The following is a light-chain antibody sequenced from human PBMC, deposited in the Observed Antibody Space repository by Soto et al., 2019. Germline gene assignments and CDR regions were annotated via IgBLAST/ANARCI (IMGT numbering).Light chain of an antibody. CDR3: SLYSTGDSAV. V-gene: IGLV2-23*01. CDR2: EGN. CDR1: SSDVGSYNL. Sequence: QSALTQPASVSGSPGQSITISCTGTSSDVGSYNLVSWYQQHPGRAPKLMIFEGNKRPSGIPTRFSGSKSGNTASLTISGLRAEEGAVYYCSLYSTGDSAVFGGGTKPAAL. J-gene: IGLJ7*02.